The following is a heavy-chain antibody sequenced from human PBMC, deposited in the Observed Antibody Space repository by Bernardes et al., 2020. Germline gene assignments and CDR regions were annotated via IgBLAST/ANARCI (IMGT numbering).Heavy chain of an antibody. CDR1: GFTFSSYS. D-gene: IGHD2-2*01. CDR2: ISSGSTYI. Sequence: GGSLRLSCAASGFTFSSYSMSWVRQAPGKGLEWVSSISSGSTYIYYADSLKGRFTISRDNAKNSLYLQMNSLRAEDTAIYYCAREPSVVPDTNRGDWFDPWGQGTLVTVSS. CDR3: AREPSVVPDTNRGDWFDP. V-gene: IGHV3-21*01. J-gene: IGHJ5*02.